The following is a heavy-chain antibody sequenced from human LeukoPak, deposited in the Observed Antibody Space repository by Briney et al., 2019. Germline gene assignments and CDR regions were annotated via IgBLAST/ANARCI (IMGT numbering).Heavy chain of an antibody. V-gene: IGHV3-7*03. CDR1: GLTFSSSW. CDR2: INPEGSEK. CDR3: AKEKAFTMLIH. D-gene: IGHD3-10*01. J-gene: IGHJ4*02. Sequence: GGSLRLSCAVSGLTFSSSWMDWDRQAPGKGLEWVASINPEGSEKYSADSVKGRFTISRDNAKNTLYLQMNSLRAEDTAVYYCAKEKAFTMLIHWGQGTLVTVSS.